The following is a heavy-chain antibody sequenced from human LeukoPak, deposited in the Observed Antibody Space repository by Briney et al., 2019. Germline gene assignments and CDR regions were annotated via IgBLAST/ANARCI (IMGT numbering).Heavy chain of an antibody. Sequence: SVKVSCKASGGTFSSYAISWVRQAPGQGLEWMGGIIPIFGTANYAQKFQGRVTITTDESTSTAYMELSSLRSEDTAAYYCARATMVRGWSYYYMDVWGKGTTVTVSS. V-gene: IGHV1-69*05. CDR1: GGTFSSYA. J-gene: IGHJ6*03. CDR3: ARATMVRGWSYYYMDV. D-gene: IGHD3-10*01. CDR2: IIPIFGTA.